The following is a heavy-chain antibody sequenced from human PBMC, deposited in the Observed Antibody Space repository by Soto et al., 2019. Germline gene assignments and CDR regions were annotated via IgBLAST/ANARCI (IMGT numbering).Heavy chain of an antibody. V-gene: IGHV5-51*01. CDR2: IFTRDSET. Sequence: GESLKISCKGPGHLFNNHWIGWVRQTPGKGLEWMGLIFTRDSETKTSPSFQGHVSFSVDNSINTVYLQWTSLKTTDTGIYFCASGYFDSRNGYDLCGQGTLVTVSS. J-gene: IGHJ5*02. D-gene: IGHD3-9*01. CDR3: ASGYFDSRNGYDL. CDR1: GHLFNNHW.